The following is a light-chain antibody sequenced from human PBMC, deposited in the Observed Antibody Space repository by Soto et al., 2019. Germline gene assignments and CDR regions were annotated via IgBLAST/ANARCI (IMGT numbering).Light chain of an antibody. J-gene: IGKJ5*01. CDR2: IAS. CDR1: QSISRH. V-gene: IGKV1-39*01. CDR3: QQTYSTPQP. Sequence: DIQMTQSPSSLSASVGDSVTITCRASQSISRHLNWYQQKPGKAPKLLINIASSLQSGVPSRFSSSGSGTDFTLTISDVQPEDFATYYCQQTYSTPQPFGQGTRLEIK.